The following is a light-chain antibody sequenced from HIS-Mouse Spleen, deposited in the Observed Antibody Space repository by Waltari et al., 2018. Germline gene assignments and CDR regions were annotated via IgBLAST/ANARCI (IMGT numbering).Light chain of an antibody. CDR1: QSVLYSSNNKNY. J-gene: IGKJ4*01. V-gene: IGKV4-1*01. CDR2: WAS. Sequence: DIVMTQSPDSLAVSLGERATINCKSSQSVLYSSNNKNYLAWYQQKPGQPPKLLIYWASTPESGVPERFSGSGFGTDFTLTISRLQAEDVAVYYCQQYYSTPLTFGGGTKVEIK. CDR3: QQYYSTPLT.